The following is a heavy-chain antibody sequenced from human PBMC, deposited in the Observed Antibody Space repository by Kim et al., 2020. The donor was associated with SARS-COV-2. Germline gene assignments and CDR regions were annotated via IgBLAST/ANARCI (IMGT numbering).Heavy chain of an antibody. CDR3: ARDLRLHYYYGSGISWFDP. V-gene: IGHV1-46*01. D-gene: IGHD3-10*01. CDR1: GYTFTSYY. Sequence: ASVKVSCKASGYTFTSYYMHWVRQAPGQGLEWMGIINPSGGSTSYAQKFQGRVTMTRDTSTSTVYMELSSLRSEDTAVYYCARDLRLHYYYGSGISWFDPWGQGTLVTVSS. J-gene: IGHJ5*02. CDR2: INPSGGST.